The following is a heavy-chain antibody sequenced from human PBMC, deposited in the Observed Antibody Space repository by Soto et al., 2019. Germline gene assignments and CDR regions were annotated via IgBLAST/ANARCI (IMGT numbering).Heavy chain of an antibody. CDR2: IYGDGSA. J-gene: IGHJ4*02. D-gene: IGHD2-21*01. Sequence: QVQLEETGPGLVRPSETLSLTCAVSGDSIGGYYWNWIRQPPGKGLEWLAHIYGDGSANYNPSLNCRVAISADSSKNQVSLTLRSVTDSDTAVYFCAREIPIVTCYYMGLDYWGQGILDTVSS. V-gene: IGHV4-59*01. CDR3: AREIPIVTCYYMGLDY. CDR1: GDSIGGYY.